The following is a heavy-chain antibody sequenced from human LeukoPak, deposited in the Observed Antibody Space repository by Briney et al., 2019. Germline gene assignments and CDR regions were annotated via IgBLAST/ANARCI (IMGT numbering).Heavy chain of an antibody. J-gene: IGHJ5*02. Sequence: SVKVSCKASGGTFSSYTISWVRQAPGQGLEWMGRIIPILGIANYAQKFQGRVTITADKSTSTAYMELSSLRSEDTAVYYCARDIVGATRVPWFDPWGQGTLVTVPS. D-gene: IGHD1-26*01. CDR2: IIPILGIA. CDR3: ARDIVGATRVPWFDP. V-gene: IGHV1-69*04. CDR1: GGTFSSYT.